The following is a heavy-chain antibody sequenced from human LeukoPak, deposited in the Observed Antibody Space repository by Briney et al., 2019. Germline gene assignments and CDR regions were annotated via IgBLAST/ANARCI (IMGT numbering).Heavy chain of an antibody. J-gene: IGHJ4*02. CDR1: GFTFSSYW. D-gene: IGHD6-19*01. Sequence: GGSLRLSCAASGFTFSSYWMSWVRQAPGKGLEWVANIKQDGSEKYYVDSVKGRFTISRDNAKNSLYLQMNSLRAEDTAVYYCARIHLQYSSGWYPVYYFDYWGQGTLVTVSS. CDR3: ARIHLQYSSGWYPVYYFDY. CDR2: IKQDGSEK. V-gene: IGHV3-7*01.